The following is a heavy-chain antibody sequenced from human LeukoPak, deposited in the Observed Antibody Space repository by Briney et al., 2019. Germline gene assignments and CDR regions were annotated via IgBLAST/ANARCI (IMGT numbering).Heavy chain of an antibody. V-gene: IGHV3-9*01. J-gene: IGHJ6*02. Sequence: GGSLRLSCAASGFTFDDYDMHWVRQAPGRGLEWVSGISANSANIGYADSVKGRFTLSRDNAKNSLYLQMNSLRTEDTALYYCARDFCTGCNYYFYGMDVWGRGTTVTVSS. CDR3: ARDFCTGCNYYFYGMDV. CDR2: ISANSANI. D-gene: IGHD2-2*01. CDR1: GFTFDDYD.